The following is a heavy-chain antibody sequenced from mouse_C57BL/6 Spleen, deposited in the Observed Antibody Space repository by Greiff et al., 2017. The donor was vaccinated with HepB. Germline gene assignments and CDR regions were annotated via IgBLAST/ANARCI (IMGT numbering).Heavy chain of an antibody. CDR2: IYPGSGNT. CDR1: GYTFTDYY. CDR3: ARSPLITTVVEDAMDY. Sequence: VKLQESGAELVRPGASVKLSCKASGYTFTDYYINWVKQRPGQGLEWIARIYPGSGNTYYNEKFKGKATLTAEKSSSTAYMQLSSLTSEDSAVYFCARSPLITTVVEDAMDYWGQGTSVTVSS. J-gene: IGHJ4*01. D-gene: IGHD1-1*01. V-gene: IGHV1-76*01.